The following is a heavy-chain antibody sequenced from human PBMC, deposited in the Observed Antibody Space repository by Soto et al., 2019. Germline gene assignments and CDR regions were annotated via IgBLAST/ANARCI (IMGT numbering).Heavy chain of an antibody. J-gene: IGHJ4*02. CDR3: ARVLYATWSSFDY. CDR1: GFTVISNY. Sequence: GGSLRLSCAASGFTVISNYMSWIRQAPGKGLEWISYITSGGTAYYADSAKGRFTISRDNAKNSLYLHLNSLTAEDTAIYYCARVLYATWSSFDYWGQGTLVTVSS. V-gene: IGHV3-11*04. CDR2: ITSGGTA. D-gene: IGHD1-26*01.